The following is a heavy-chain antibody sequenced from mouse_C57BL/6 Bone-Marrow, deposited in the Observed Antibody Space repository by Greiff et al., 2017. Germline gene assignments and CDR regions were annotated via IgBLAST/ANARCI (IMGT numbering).Heavy chain of an antibody. V-gene: IGHV5-16*01. CDR2: INYDGSST. J-gene: IGHJ1*03. Sequence: EVKVVESEGGLVQPGSSMKLSCTASGFTFSDYYMAWVRQVPEKGLEWVANINYDGSSTYYLDSLKSRFIISRDNAKNILYLQMSSLKSEDTATYYCARGPPYYYGSSQGYFDVWGTGTTVTVSS. D-gene: IGHD1-1*01. CDR3: ARGPPYYYGSSQGYFDV. CDR1: GFTFSDYY.